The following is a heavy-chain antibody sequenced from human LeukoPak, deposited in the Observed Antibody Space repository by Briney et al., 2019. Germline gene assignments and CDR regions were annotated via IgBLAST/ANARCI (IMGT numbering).Heavy chain of an antibody. CDR3: STLFDPFDC. V-gene: IGHV1-69*06. CDR2: IIPIFGTA. Sequence: SLKLSCTASGGTFSSYTISWVRQAPGQGLEWMGGIIPIFGTAYYAQSLQGRVTITADKSTNSAYMELSSLRAEDTAVYYCSTLFDPFDCWGQGSLVTVYS. J-gene: IGHJ4*02. CDR1: GGTFSSYT.